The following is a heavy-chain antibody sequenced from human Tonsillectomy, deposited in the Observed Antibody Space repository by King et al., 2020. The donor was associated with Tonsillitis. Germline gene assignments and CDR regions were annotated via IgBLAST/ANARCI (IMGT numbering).Heavy chain of an antibody. CDR2: ISGSGGST. CDR1: GLTFSSYA. CDR3: AKDWGSKGVVITHDAFDI. D-gene: IGHD3-22*01. Sequence: VQLVESGGGLVQPGGSLRLSCAASGLTFSSYAMSWVRQAPGKGLEWGSVISGSGGSTYYADSLKGRFTISRDNSKNTLYLQMNSLRAEDTAVYYCAKDWGSKGVVITHDAFDIWGQGTMVTVSS. V-gene: IGHV3-23*04. J-gene: IGHJ3*02.